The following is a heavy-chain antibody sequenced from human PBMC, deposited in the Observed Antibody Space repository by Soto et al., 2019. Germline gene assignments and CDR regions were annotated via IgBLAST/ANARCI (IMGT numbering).Heavy chain of an antibody. Sequence: EVQLVESGGGLIQPGGSLRLSCVASGLTVSHNYMAWVRQAPEMGLEWVSILYTEGTTYYADSVKGRFTISIGSSRTTVYLQMRDLRPEDTALYFCATWHLREHAYDIWGQGTMVTVSS. CDR3: ATWHLREHAYDI. V-gene: IGHV3-53*01. D-gene: IGHD5-12*01. CDR2: LYTEGTT. CDR1: GLTVSHNY. J-gene: IGHJ3*02.